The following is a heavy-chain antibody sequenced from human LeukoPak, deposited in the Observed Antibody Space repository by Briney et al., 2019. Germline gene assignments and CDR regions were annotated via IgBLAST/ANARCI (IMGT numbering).Heavy chain of an antibody. CDR2: IYHSGST. V-gene: IGHV4-59*01. CDR3: ARDEPVAHDAFDI. Sequence: SETLSLTCTVSGDSISSYYWSWIRQPPEKGLEWVGDIYHSGSTNYNPSLKSRVTISVDTSKNQFSLKLNSVTAADTAVYYCARDEPVAHDAFDIWGQGTMVTVSS. D-gene: IGHD4-23*01. J-gene: IGHJ3*02. CDR1: GDSISSYY.